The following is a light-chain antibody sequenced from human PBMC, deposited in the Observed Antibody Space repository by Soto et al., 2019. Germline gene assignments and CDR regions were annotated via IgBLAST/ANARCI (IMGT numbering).Light chain of an antibody. CDR1: QSVSSSY. CDR2: SAS. V-gene: IGKV3-20*01. Sequence: EIVLTQSPGTLSLSPGERATLSCRASQSVSSSYLAWYQQKPGQAPRLLIYSASSRATDIPDRFSGSGSGTDFTVTISRLEPEDFAVYYCQQYGSSPPRFTFGPGTRVYIK. J-gene: IGKJ3*01. CDR3: QQYGSSPPRFT.